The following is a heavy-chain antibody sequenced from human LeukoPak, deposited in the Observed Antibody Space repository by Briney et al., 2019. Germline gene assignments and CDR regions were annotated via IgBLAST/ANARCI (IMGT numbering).Heavy chain of an antibody. Sequence: SVKVSCKASGYTFTAYYIHWVRQAPGQRLEWLGWINPNSGGPNYAQKFRGRVTITRDTSISTVYMDLSRLTSDDTAVYYCARDRYSSSWYGMDVWGQGTTVTVSS. CDR2: INPNSGGP. V-gene: IGHV1-2*02. D-gene: IGHD6-13*01. J-gene: IGHJ6*02. CDR1: GYTFTAYY. CDR3: ARDRYSSSWYGMDV.